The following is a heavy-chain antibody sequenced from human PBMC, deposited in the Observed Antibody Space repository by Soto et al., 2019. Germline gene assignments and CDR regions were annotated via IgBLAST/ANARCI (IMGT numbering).Heavy chain of an antibody. CDR2: IRSKAYGGTT. D-gene: IGHD3-9*01. CDR3: TRDFDLRYFDWFLPTLWFDP. J-gene: IGHJ5*02. V-gene: IGHV3-49*03. Sequence: GGSLRLSCTASGFTFGDYAMSWFRQAPGKGLEWVGFIRSKAYGGTTEYAASVKGRFTISRDDSKSIAYLQMNSLKTEDTAVYYCTRDFDLRYFDWFLPTLWFDPWGQGTLVTVSS. CDR1: GFTFGDYA.